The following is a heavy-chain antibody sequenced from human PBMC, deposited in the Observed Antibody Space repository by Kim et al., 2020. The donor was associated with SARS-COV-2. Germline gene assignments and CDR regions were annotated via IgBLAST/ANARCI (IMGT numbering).Heavy chain of an antibody. CDR3: ARTPDYGDYVYYYYYGMDV. D-gene: IGHD4-17*01. CDR2: IKQDGSEK. V-gene: IGHV3-7*01. J-gene: IGHJ6*04. CDR1: GCTFSSYW. Sequence: GGSLRLSCAASGCTFSSYWMSWVRQAPGKGLEWVANIKQDGSEKYYVDSVKGRLTISRDNAKNSLYLQMNSLRAEDTAVYYCARTPDYGDYVYYYYYGMDVWRNGTTVPVSS.